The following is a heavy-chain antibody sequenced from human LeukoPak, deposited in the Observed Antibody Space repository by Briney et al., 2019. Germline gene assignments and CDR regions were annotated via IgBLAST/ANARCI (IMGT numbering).Heavy chain of an antibody. CDR3: ASAYGSGSYYMDYYYGMDV. J-gene: IGHJ6*02. D-gene: IGHD3-10*01. Sequence: GRSLRLSCAASGFTFSSYAMHWVRQAPGKGLEWVAVISYDGSNKYYADSVKGRFTISRDNSKNTLYLQMNGLRAEDTAVYYCASAYGSGSYYMDYYYGMDVWGQGTTVTVSS. CDR2: ISYDGSNK. V-gene: IGHV3-30-3*01. CDR1: GFTFSSYA.